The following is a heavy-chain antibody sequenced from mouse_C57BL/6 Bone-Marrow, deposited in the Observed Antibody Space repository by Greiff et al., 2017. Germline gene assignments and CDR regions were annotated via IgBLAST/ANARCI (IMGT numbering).Heavy chain of an antibody. Sequence: EVMLVESGEGLVKPGGSLKLSCAASGFTFSSYAMSWVRQTPEKRLEWVAYISSGGDYIYYADTVKGRFTISRDNARNPLYLQMCSLKSEDTAMYYCTRTHYYGLDYWGQGTTLPVSS. CDR2: ISSGGDYI. CDR1: GFTFSSYA. CDR3: TRTHYYGLDY. V-gene: IGHV5-9-1*02. J-gene: IGHJ2*01. D-gene: IGHD1-1*01.